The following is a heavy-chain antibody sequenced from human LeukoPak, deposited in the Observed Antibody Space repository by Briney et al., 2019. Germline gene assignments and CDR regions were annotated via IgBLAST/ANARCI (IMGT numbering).Heavy chain of an antibody. Sequence: GESLKISCKGSGYSFTSHWIGWVRQMPGKGLEWMGILYPGDSDTIYSPSFQGQVTISADKSISTAYLQWSSLTASDTAMYYCARRGPESVFDYWGQGTLVTVSS. CDR1: GYSFTSHW. J-gene: IGHJ4*02. V-gene: IGHV5-51*01. CDR3: ARRGPESVFDY. CDR2: LYPGDSDT.